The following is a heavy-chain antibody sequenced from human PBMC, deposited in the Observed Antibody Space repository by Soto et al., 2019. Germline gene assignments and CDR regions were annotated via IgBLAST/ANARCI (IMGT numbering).Heavy chain of an antibody. CDR1: GGSISSGGYS. CDR2: VYHNGIT. CDR3: ARGSGSPLDH. V-gene: IGHV4-30-2*01. D-gene: IGHD3-3*01. J-gene: IGHJ4*02. Sequence: QLQESGSGLVRPSQTLSLTCAVSGGSISSGGYSWTWIRQPPGKGLEWIGYVYHNGITSYNPPRRSRVTISVDRSKNDFSLELNSVTAADTAVYYCARGSGSPLDHWGQGILVSVSS.